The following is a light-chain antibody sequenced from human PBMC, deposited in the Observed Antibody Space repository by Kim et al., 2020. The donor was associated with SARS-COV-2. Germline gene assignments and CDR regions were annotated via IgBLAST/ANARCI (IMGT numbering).Light chain of an antibody. CDR1: SSNIGSNY. J-gene: IGLJ3*02. V-gene: IGLV1-47*01. CDR3: AAWDDSLSGV. CDR2: RNN. Sequence: ELTQPPSASGTPGQRVTISCSASSSNIGSNYVYWYQQLPGTAPKLLIYRNNQRPSGVPDRFSGSKSGTSASLAISGLRSEDEADYYCAAWDDSLSGVFGGGTQLTVL.